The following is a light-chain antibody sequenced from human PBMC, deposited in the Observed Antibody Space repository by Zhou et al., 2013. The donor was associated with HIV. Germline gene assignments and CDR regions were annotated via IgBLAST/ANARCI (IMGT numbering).Light chain of an antibody. CDR1: QSVSTY. V-gene: IGKV3-20*01. J-gene: IGKJ3*01. Sequence: EIVLTQSPGTLSLSPGERATLSCRASQSVSTYLAWYQQRPGQAPRLLIYDASSRATGIPDRFSGSGSGTDFTLTISRLEPEDFAVYYCQQYGSSPRFTFGPGTKVDIK. CDR2: DAS. CDR3: QQYGSSPRFT.